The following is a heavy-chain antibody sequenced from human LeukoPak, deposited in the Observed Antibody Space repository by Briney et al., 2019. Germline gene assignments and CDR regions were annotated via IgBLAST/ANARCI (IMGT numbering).Heavy chain of an antibody. CDR1: GGSISSYY. CDR3: ASGYSYGFTFDI. D-gene: IGHD5-18*01. J-gene: IGHJ3*02. Sequence: SETLSLTCTVSGGSISSYYWSWIRQPPGKGLEWIGYIYYSGSTNYNPSLKSRVTISVDTSKNQFSLKLGSVTAADTAVYYCASGYSYGFTFDIWGQGTMVTVSS. V-gene: IGHV4-59*01. CDR2: IYYSGST.